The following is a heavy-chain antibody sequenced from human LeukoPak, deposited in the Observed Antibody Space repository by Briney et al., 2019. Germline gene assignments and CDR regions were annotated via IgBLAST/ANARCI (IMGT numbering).Heavy chain of an antibody. Sequence: GGSLRLSCAASGFTFSNYAMSWVRQAPGKGLEWVSGISGGGGTTYYADSVKGRFTISRDNSKNTLYLQMNSLRAEDTAVYYCAKRGSYCFDYLGQGTLVTVSS. V-gene: IGHV3-23*01. J-gene: IGHJ4*02. D-gene: IGHD6-13*01. CDR1: GFTFSNYA. CDR2: ISGGGGTT. CDR3: AKRGSYCFDY.